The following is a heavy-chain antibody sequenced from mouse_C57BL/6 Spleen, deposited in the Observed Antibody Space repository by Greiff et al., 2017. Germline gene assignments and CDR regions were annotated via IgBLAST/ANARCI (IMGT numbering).Heavy chain of an antibody. CDR1: GYTFTSYW. J-gene: IGHJ4*01. CDR2: INPSNGGT. V-gene: IGHV1-53*01. CDR3: SRYDNFDMDD. D-gene: IGHD2-3*01. Sequence: QVQLKEPGTELVKPGASVKLSCKASGYTFTSYWMHWVKQRPGQGLEWIGNINPSNGGTNYNEKFKSKATLTVDKSSITAYMQLSSLTSEDSAVYDGSRYDNFDMDDWGKGTSVTVSS.